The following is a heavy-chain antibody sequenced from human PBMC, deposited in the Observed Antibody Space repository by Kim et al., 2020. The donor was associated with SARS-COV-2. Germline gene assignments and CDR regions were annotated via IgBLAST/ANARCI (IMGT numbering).Heavy chain of an antibody. CDR2: SGTT. V-gene: IGHV1-2*02. J-gene: IGHJ4*02. CDR3: ARENYFDY. Sequence: SGTTRYAEKFRGRVTMTRDTSVNTAYLELSSLTSDDTAIYYCARENYFDYWGQGTLVTVSS.